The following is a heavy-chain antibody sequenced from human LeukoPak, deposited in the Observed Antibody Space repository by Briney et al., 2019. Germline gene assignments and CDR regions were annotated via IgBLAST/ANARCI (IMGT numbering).Heavy chain of an antibody. J-gene: IGHJ3*02. CDR2: ISGSGSYT. D-gene: IGHD3-22*01. CDR3: AKDYYGSSGRRRDDAFDI. V-gene: IGHV3-23*01. CDR1: GFTFSSYA. Sequence: QPGGSLRLSCAASGFTFSSYAMNWVRQAPGKGLEWVSAISGSGSYTYYADSVRGRFTISRDNSNNTLYLQMNSLRAEDTAVYYCAKDYYGSSGRRRDDAFDIWGQGTMVTVSS.